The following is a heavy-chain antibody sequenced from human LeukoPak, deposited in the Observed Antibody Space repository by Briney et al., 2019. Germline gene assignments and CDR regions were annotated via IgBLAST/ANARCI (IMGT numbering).Heavy chain of an antibody. Sequence: GGSLRLSCAASGFTFGYYGMNWVRQAPGKGLEWIPYISSGSGTIYYADSVKGRFSISRDDAKSSLYLQVNSLRVEDTAVYYCARVASAWADDYWGQGALVTVSS. D-gene: IGHD6-19*01. CDR3: ARVASAWADDY. CDR2: ISSGSGTI. CDR1: GFTFGYYG. J-gene: IGHJ4*02. V-gene: IGHV3-48*01.